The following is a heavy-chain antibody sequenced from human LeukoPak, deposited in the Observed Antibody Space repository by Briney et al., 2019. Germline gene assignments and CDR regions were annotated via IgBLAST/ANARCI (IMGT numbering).Heavy chain of an antibody. CDR2: IKGKTDGATT. V-gene: IGHV3-15*01. J-gene: IGHJ4*02. CDR3: TTLSLIGATTLDY. CDR1: GFTFSNAW. Sequence: PGGSLRLSCAASGFTFSNAWMSWVRQAPGKGLEWVGRIKGKTDGATTDYAAPVKGRFTISRDDSKNTLYLQMNSLKTEDTAVYYCTTLSLIGATTLDYWGQGTPVTVSS. D-gene: IGHD1-26*01.